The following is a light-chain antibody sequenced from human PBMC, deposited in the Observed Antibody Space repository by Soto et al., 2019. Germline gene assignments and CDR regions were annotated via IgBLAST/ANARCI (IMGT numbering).Light chain of an antibody. V-gene: IGKV3D-20*01. CDR1: ETIRTNY. CDR2: DTF. Sequence: EIVLTQSPATLSLSPGERATLSCRASETIRTNYLAWYQQRPGLAPRLLIYDTFTRATGIPDRFSGSGSGTDFTLTISRLEPEDVAVYYCQQYGDSPTFGQGTKLQIK. CDR3: QQYGDSPT. J-gene: IGKJ2*01.